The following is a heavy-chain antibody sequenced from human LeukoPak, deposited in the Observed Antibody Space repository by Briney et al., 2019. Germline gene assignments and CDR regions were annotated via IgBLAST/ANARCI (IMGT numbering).Heavy chain of an antibody. V-gene: IGHV4-34*01. J-gene: IGHJ4*02. CDR1: GGSFSGYY. Sequence: SETLSLTCAVHGGSFSGYYWSWIRQPPGKGLEWIGEINHSGSTNYNPSLKSRVTISVDTSKNQFSLKLSSVTAADTAVYYCARGLRYFDWLSTFDYWGQGTLVTVSS. CDR2: INHSGST. D-gene: IGHD3-9*01. CDR3: ARGLRYFDWLSTFDY.